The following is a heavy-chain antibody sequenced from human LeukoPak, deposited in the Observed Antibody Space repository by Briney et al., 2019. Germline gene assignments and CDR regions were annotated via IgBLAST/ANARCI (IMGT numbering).Heavy chain of an antibody. V-gene: IGHV3-23*01. Sequence: PGGSLGLSCAGSGFTFSGYAMSWVRQAPGKGLEWVSGITGSGGDTDYADSVKGRFTISRDNSKKTLYLQMNSLRVEDTAVYYCARRRYDSSGYFDYWGQGTLVPVSS. CDR3: ARRRYDSSGYFDY. CDR1: GFTFSGYA. J-gene: IGHJ4*02. D-gene: IGHD3-22*01. CDR2: ITGSGGDT.